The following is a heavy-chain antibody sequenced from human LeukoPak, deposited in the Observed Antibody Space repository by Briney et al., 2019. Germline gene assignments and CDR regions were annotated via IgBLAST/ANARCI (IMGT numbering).Heavy chain of an antibody. V-gene: IGHV4-34*01. Sequence: SETLSLTCAVYGGSFSGYYWSWIRQPPGKGLEWIGEINHSGSTNYNPSLKSRVTISVDTSKNQFSLKLSSVTAADTAVYHCARGPTYYDFWSGYRRGYNWFDPWGQGTLVTVSS. CDR2: INHSGST. CDR3: ARGPTYYDFWSGYRRGYNWFDP. CDR1: GGSFSGYY. D-gene: IGHD3-3*01. J-gene: IGHJ5*02.